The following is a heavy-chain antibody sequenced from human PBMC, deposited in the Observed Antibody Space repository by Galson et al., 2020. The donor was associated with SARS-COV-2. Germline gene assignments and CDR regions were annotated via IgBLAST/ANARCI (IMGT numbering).Heavy chain of an antibody. CDR1: GFIFSDSA. J-gene: IGHJ4*02. D-gene: IGHD6-6*01. CDR3: TIRLQSIYPKFDY. Sequence: QAGGSLRLSCAASGFIFSDSAIHWVRQASGKGLEWVGRIRSKANNHATSYGASVQGRFIISRDDSKRTSFLQLDSLKTEDTAMYYCTIRLQSIYPKFDYWGQGALVTVSP. V-gene: IGHV3-73*01. CDR2: IRSKANNHAT.